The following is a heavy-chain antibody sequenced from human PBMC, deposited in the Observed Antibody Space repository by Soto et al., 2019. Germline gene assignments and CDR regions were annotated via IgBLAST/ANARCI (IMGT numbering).Heavy chain of an antibody. CDR3: ARDLIGITGTTIGWFDP. V-gene: IGHV3-21*01. D-gene: IGHD1-7*01. CDR1: GFTFSSYS. Sequence: AGGSLRLSCAASGFTFSSYSMNWVRQAPGKGLEWVSSISYSSSHIYYADSVKGRFTISRDNAKNSLYLQMNSLRVEDSAVYYCARDLIGITGTTIGWFDPWGQGTLVTVYS. CDR2: ISYSSSHI. J-gene: IGHJ5*02.